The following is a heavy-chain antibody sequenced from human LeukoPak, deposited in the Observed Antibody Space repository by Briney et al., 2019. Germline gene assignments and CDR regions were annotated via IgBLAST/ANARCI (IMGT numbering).Heavy chain of an antibody. V-gene: IGHV3-23*05. CDR1: GFTFSNYA. CDR2: IDDSANKI. D-gene: IGHD2-2*01. CDR3: ANVTFSSSWDMHFDS. J-gene: IGHJ4*01. Sequence: PGGSLRLSCAASGFTFSNYAMTWFRQAPGRGLEWVSSIDDSANKIHYRDSVKGRFAISRDNAKNTLHLQMSSLRAEDTAVYYCANVTFSSSWDMHFDSWGQGILVTVSS.